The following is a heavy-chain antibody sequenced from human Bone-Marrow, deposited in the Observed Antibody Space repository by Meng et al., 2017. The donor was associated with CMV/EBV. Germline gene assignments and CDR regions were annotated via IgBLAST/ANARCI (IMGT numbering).Heavy chain of an antibody. J-gene: IGHJ5*02. V-gene: IGHV4-39*07. Sequence: GSLRLSSAVSGGSISSSSYYWGWIRQPPGKGLEWIGSIYYSGSTYYNPSLKSRVTISVDTSKNQFSLKLSSVTAADTAVYYCARSGAAGVRNWFDPWGQGTLVTVSS. D-gene: IGHD6-13*01. CDR3: ARSGAAGVRNWFDP. CDR2: IYYSGST. CDR1: GGSISSSSYY.